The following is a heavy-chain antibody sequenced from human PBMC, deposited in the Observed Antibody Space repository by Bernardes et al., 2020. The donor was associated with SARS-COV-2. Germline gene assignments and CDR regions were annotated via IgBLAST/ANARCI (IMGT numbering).Heavy chain of an antibody. V-gene: IGHV3-7*01. J-gene: IGHJ6*02. CDR2: IKQDGSEK. D-gene: IGHD3-3*01. CDR3: ARDKGRSITIFGVVRDYYYGMDV. CDR1: GFTFSSYW. Sequence: GGSLRLSCAASGFTFSSYWMSWVRQAPGKGLEWVANIKQDGSEKYYVDSVKGRFTISRDNAKNSLYLQMNSLRAEDTAVYYCARDKGRSITIFGVVRDYYYGMDVWVQGTTVTVSS.